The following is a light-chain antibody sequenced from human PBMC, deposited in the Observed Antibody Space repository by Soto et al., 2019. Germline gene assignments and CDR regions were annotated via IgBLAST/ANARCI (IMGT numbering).Light chain of an antibody. J-gene: IGLJ1*01. V-gene: IGLV2-11*01. CDR2: DVS. CDR3: CSFAGSPYV. CDR1: SSDVGGYNC. Sequence: QSALTQPRSVSGSPGQSVTISCTGTSSDVGGYNCVSWYQQHPGKAPKLMISDVSQRPSGVPDCFSGSKSGNTASLTISGLQAEDEADYYCCSFAGSPYVFGTGTKVTVL.